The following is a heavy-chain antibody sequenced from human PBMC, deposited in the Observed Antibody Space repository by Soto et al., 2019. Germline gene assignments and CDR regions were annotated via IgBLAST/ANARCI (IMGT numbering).Heavy chain of an antibody. CDR3: AKDDGGYHSYSDQ. V-gene: IGHV3-23*01. CDR1: GFTFSGYA. CDR2: ISGVDGST. D-gene: IGHD3-22*01. J-gene: IGHJ4*02. Sequence: GGSLRLSCAASGFTFSGYAMSWVRQAPGKGLEWVSAISGVDGSTYYAESVKGRFTISRDNSKKTLYLLMNSLRAEDTAVYYCAKDDGGYHSYSDQWGQGTLVTVSS.